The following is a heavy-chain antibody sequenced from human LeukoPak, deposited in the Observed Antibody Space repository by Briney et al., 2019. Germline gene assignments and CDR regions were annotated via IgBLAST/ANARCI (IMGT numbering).Heavy chain of an antibody. CDR3: ARHKQQPYFDY. CDR1: GGSISSHY. Sequence: PSETLSLTCTVSGGSISSHYWSWIRQPPGKGLEWIGYIHYSGTTNFNPSLTSRVTMFIDTSENQVSLKVTSVTAADTAVYYCARHKQQPYFDYWGQGTLVTVSS. D-gene: IGHD6-13*01. J-gene: IGHJ4*02. V-gene: IGHV4-59*11. CDR2: IHYSGTT.